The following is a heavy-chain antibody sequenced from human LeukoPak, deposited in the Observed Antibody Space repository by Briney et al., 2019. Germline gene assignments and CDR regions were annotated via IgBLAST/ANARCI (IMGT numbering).Heavy chain of an antibody. CDR3: ARLFSYGHSDY. V-gene: IGHV3-30-3*01. J-gene: IGHJ4*02. Sequence: GRSLRLSCAASGFIFSSYAMHWVRQAPGKGLEWVAVISYDGSNKYYADSVKGRFTISRDNSKNTLHLQMNSLRAEDTAVYYCARLFSYGHSDYWGQGTLVTVSS. CDR1: GFIFSSYA. CDR2: ISYDGSNK. D-gene: IGHD5-18*01.